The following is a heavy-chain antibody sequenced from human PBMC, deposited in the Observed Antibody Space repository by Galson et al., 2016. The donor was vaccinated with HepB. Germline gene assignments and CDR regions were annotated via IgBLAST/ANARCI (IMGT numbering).Heavy chain of an antibody. CDR3: ARAEEYGDSFDY. J-gene: IGHJ4*02. CDR2: ISYDGSNK. Sequence: SLRLSCAASGFTLSTYGMHWVRQAPGKGLEWVAVISYDGSNKYYADSVKGRFTISRDNSKNTLYLQMNSLRAEDTAVYYCARAEEYGDSFDYWGQGTLVTVSS. V-gene: IGHV3-30*03. D-gene: IGHD4-17*01. CDR1: GFTLSTYG.